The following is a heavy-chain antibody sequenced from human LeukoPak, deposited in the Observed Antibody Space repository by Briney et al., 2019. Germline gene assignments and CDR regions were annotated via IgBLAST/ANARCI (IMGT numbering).Heavy chain of an antibody. CDR2: ISGIGGST. Sequence: GGSLRLSCAASGFTFSSYAMSWVRQAPGKGLEWVSAISGIGGSTYYADSVKGRFTISRDNSKNTLYLQMNSLRAEDTAVYYCATTNTRIAARNYYFDYWGQGTLVTVSS. V-gene: IGHV3-23*01. CDR1: GFTFSSYA. D-gene: IGHD6-6*01. CDR3: ATTNTRIAARNYYFDY. J-gene: IGHJ4*02.